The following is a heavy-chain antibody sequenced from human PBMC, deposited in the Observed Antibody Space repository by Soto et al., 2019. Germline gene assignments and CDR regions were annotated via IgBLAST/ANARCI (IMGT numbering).Heavy chain of an antibody. D-gene: IGHD3-10*01. CDR1: GGSISSGDYY. V-gene: IGHV4-30-4*01. CDR2: IYYSGST. J-gene: IGHJ4*02. CDR3: ARDALNYYGSGSSFGY. Sequence: SETLSLTCTVSGGSISSGDYYWSWIRQPPGKGLEWIGYIYYSGSTYYNPSLKSRVTISVDTSKNQFSLKLSSVTAADTAGYYCARDALNYYGSGSSFGYWGKGTLVTVAS.